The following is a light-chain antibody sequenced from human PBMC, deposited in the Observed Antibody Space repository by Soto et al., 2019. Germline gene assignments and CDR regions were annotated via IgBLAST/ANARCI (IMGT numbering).Light chain of an antibody. Sequence: EIVLTHSRGTLSLSPGVRSTLSCRASQGVSGSYLAWYQQKPGQAPRLLIYGASNRATGIPDRFSGSGSGTDFTLSISRLEPGDFAVYYCQHYRAFGQGTKVDIK. CDR2: GAS. CDR3: QHYRA. CDR1: QGVSGSY. J-gene: IGKJ1*01. V-gene: IGKV3-20*01.